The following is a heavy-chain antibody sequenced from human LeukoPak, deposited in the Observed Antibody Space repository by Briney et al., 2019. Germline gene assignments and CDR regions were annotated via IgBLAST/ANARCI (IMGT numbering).Heavy chain of an antibody. V-gene: IGHV3-7*01. J-gene: IGHJ6*02. CDR2: IKQDGSEK. D-gene: IGHD1-1*01. CDR1: GFTFSSYW. CDR3: ARGPPRSRPNYYYGMDV. Sequence: GGSLRLSCAASGFTFSSYWMSWVRQAPGKGLEWVANIKQDGSEKYYVDSVKGRFTISRDNAKNSLYLQMNSLRAEDTAVYYCARGPPRSRPNYYYGMDVWGQGTTVTVSS.